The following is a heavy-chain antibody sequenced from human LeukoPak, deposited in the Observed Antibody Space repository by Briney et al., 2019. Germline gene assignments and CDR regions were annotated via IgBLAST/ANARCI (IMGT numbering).Heavy chain of an antibody. J-gene: IGHJ4*02. CDR1: GGSISSSSYY. D-gene: IGHD4-11*01. CDR3: ARYRRLQSVDY. V-gene: IGHV4-39*01. Sequence: SETLSLTCTVSGGSISSSSYYWGWIRQPPGKGLEWIGSIYYSGSTYYNPSLKSRVTISVDTSKNQFSLKLSSVTAADTAVYYCARYRRLQSVDYWGQGTLVTVSS. CDR2: IYYSGST.